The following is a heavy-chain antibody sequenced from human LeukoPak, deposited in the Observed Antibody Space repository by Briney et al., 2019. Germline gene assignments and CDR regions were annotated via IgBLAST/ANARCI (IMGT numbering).Heavy chain of an antibody. CDR1: GGSISSGSYY. D-gene: IGHD5-24*01. Sequence: PSETLSLTCTVSGGSISSGSYYWSWIRQPAGKGLEWIGRIYTSGSTNYNPSLKSRVTISVDTSKNQFSLKLSSVTAADPGVYYCARDLPPRRSDWFDPWGQGTLVTVSS. CDR2: IYTSGST. V-gene: IGHV4-61*02. CDR3: ARDLPPRRSDWFDP. J-gene: IGHJ5*02.